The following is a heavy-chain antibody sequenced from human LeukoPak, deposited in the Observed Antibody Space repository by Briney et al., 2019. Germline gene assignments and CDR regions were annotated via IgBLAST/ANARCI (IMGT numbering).Heavy chain of an antibody. CDR3: TRGRGGIAAAGTFSDYYYYMDV. V-gene: IGHV3-49*04. CDR1: GFTFSTYA. CDR2: IRSKAYGGTT. D-gene: IGHD6-13*01. Sequence: GGSLRLSCAASGFTFSTYAMHWVRQAPGKGLEWVGFIRSKAYGGTTEYAASVKGRFTISRDDSKSIAYLQMNSLKTEDTAVYYCTRGRGGIAAAGTFSDYYYYMDVWGKGTTVTVSS. J-gene: IGHJ6*03.